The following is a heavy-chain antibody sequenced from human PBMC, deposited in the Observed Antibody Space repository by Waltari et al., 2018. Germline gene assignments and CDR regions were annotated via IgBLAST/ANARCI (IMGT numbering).Heavy chain of an antibody. J-gene: IGHJ4*02. V-gene: IGHV4-59*01. CDR2: IYYSGST. D-gene: IGHD3-10*01. Sequence: QVQLQESGPGLVKPSETLSLTCPVSGGSISSYYWSWIRQPPGKGLEWIGYIYYSGSTNYNPSLKSRVTISVDTSKNQFSLKLSSVTAADTAVYYCARLTMVQGVIIGYVDYWGQGTLVTVSS. CDR3: ARLTMVQGVIIGYVDY. CDR1: GGSISSYY.